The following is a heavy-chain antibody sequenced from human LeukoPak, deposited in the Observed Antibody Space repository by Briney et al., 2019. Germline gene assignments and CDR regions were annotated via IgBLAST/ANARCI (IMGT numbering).Heavy chain of an antibody. Sequence: GGSLRLSCAASGFTFSSYWMSWVRQVPGKGLEWVANIKQDGSEKYYVDSVKGRFTISRDNAKNSLYLQMNSLRAEDTAVSYCARAQWELHYFDYWGQGTLVTVSS. D-gene: IGHD1-26*01. CDR1: GFTFSSYW. CDR2: IKQDGSEK. J-gene: IGHJ4*02. CDR3: ARAQWELHYFDY. V-gene: IGHV3-7*01.